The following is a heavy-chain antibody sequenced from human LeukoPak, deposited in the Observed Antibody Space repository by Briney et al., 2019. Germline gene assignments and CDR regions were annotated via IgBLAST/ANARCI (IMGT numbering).Heavy chain of an antibody. V-gene: IGHV4-59*08. CDR2: IYHTGST. Sequence: SETLSLTCTVSGGSISGHYWSWIRQPPGKGLEWIGYIYHTGSTKYNPSLKSRVTISLDTSNRFSLKLSSVTAADTAVYYCARRTYGDSGLDYWGQGTLVTVSS. CDR1: GGSISGHY. J-gene: IGHJ4*02. CDR3: ARRTYGDSGLDY. D-gene: IGHD4-17*01.